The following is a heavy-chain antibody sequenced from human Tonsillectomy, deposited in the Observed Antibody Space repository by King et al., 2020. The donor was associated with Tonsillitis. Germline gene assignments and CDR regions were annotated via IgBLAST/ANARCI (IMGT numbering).Heavy chain of an antibody. CDR1: GFTFSSYA. CDR2: ISSDGRNK. D-gene: IGHD3-3*01. CDR3: AREMGGAYYDFWSGYNFDY. V-gene: IGHV3-30*04. J-gene: IGHJ4*02. Sequence: HVQRVESGGGVVQPGRSLRLSCAASGFTFSSYALHWVRQAPDKGLEWVALISSDGRNKYYADSVKGRFTISRDNSKTTLYLQMNSLRAEDTAVFYCAREMGGAYYDFWSGYNFDYWGQGTLVTVSS.